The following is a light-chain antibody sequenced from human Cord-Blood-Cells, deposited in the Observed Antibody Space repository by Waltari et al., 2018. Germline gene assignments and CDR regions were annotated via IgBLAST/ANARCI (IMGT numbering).Light chain of an antibody. CDR3: QQYYSTLTWT. V-gene: IGKV4-1*01. Sequence: DIVMTQSPDSLAVSLGARATINCKYSQSVLYSSNNKNYLAWYQQKPGQPPKLLIYWASTRESGVPDRFSGSGSGTDFTLTISSLQAEDVAVYYCQQYYSTLTWTFGQGTKVEIK. J-gene: IGKJ1*01. CDR2: WAS. CDR1: QSVLYSSNNKNY.